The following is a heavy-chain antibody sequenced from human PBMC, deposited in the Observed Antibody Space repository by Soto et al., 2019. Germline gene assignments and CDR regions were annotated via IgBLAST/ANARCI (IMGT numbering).Heavy chain of an antibody. CDR1: GFTFNTHR. CDR3: ARGPAMGVAY. V-gene: IGHV3-74*01. Sequence: GGSLRLSCTAAGFTFNTHRMHWVRQAPGKGLVWVSRIYFDGITTNYADSAKGRLTVSRDNAKNTVYLHVNTLRDADTAVYYCARGPAMGVAYWGQGTLVTVSS. J-gene: IGHJ4*02. CDR2: IYFDGITT. D-gene: IGHD1-26*01.